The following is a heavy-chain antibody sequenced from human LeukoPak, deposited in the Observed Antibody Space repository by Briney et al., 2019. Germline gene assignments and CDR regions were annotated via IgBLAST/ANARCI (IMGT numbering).Heavy chain of an antibody. V-gene: IGHV3-74*01. Sequence: GGSLRLSCAASGFTFSSYWMHWVRQAPGKVLVWVSRINSDGSSTSYADSVKGRFTISRDNAKNTLYLQMNSLRAEDTAVYYCARSDYGDYVGYWGQGTLVTVSS. CDR1: GFTFSSYW. CDR2: INSDGSST. D-gene: IGHD4-17*01. J-gene: IGHJ4*02. CDR3: ARSDYGDYVGY.